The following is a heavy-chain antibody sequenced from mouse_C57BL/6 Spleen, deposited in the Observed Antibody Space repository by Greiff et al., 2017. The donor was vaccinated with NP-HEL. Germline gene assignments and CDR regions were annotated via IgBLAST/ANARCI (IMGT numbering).Heavy chain of an antibody. J-gene: IGHJ4*01. CDR2: ISSGGSYT. V-gene: IGHV5-6*01. D-gene: IGHD1-1*01. CDR1: GFTFSSYG. Sequence: DVQLVESGGDLVKPGGSLKLSCAASGFTFSSYGMSWVRQTPDKRLEWVATISSGGSYTYYPDSVKGRFTISRDNAKNTLYLQMSSLKSEDTAMYYCASAGSSYSYYAMDYWGQGTSVTVSS. CDR3: ASAGSSYSYYAMDY.